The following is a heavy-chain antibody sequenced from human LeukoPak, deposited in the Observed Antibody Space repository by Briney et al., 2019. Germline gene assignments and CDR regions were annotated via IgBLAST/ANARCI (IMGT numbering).Heavy chain of an antibody. CDR3: VRKASYYDSSEDGYFDL. J-gene: IGHJ2*01. CDR1: GFTFSSYA. V-gene: IGHV3-23*01. Sequence: GGSLRLSCAASGFTFSSYAMTWVRQAPGKGLEWVSGISSSGGTTYHADSVKGRFTISRDNPKNTLYLQMNSLRAEDTAVYYCVRKASYYDSSEDGYFDLWGRGTLVTVSS. D-gene: IGHD3-22*01. CDR2: ISSSGGTT.